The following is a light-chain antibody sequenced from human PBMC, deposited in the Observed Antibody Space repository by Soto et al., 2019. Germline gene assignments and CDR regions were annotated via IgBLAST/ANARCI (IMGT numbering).Light chain of an antibody. CDR3: QQYTNTNNPWM. CDR1: QTISTW. Sequence: DIQVTQTPPTLSASVGDIVTITCLAIQTISTWMAWYQQKPGKAPKLLVYDASTLQSGVASRFSGSGSGTEFTLIISGLQPDDSATYYCQQYTNTNNPWMFGQGTKVDI. CDR2: DAS. V-gene: IGKV1-5*01. J-gene: IGKJ1*01.